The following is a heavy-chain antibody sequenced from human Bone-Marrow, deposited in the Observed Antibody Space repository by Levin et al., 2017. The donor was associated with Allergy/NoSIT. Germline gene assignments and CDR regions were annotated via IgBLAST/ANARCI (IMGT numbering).Heavy chain of an antibody. J-gene: IGHJ4*02. V-gene: IGHV3-23*01. CDR1: GFTFSSYA. CDR3: ATLGYCSSTTCRRYFDY. D-gene: IGHD2-2*01. Sequence: GESLKISCAASGFTFSSYAMSWVRQAPGKGLEWVSAISGSGGSTYYADSVKGRFTISRDNSKNTLYLQMNSLRAEDTAVYYCATLGYCSSTTCRRYFDYWGQGTLVTVSS. CDR2: ISGSGGST.